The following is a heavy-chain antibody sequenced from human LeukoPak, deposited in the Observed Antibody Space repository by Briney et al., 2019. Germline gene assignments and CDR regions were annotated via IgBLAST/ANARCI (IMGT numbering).Heavy chain of an antibody. D-gene: IGHD4-11*01. Sequence: PSETLSLTCAVYGGSFSGYYWSWIRQPPGKGLEWIGEINHSGSTNYNPSLKSRVTISVDTSKNQFSLQLNSVTPEDTAVYYCARERLQYGGRTLSLLGVTNWFDPWGQGTLVTVSS. CDR1: GGSFSGYY. V-gene: IGHV4-34*01. J-gene: IGHJ5*02. CDR2: INHSGST. CDR3: ARERLQYGGRTLSLLGVTNWFDP.